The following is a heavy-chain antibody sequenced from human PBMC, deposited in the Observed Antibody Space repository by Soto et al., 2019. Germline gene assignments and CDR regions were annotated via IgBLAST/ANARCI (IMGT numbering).Heavy chain of an antibody. D-gene: IGHD3-22*01. V-gene: IGHV3-48*01. CDR1: GFTFSSYT. CDR3: ARVSGYYDSSGYSLDY. Sequence: GGSLRLSCGASGFTFSSYTMNWVRQAPGKGLERVSYISSSSGTIYYADSLKGRFTISRDNAKNSLYLQMNSLRAEDTAVYYCARVSGYYDSSGYSLDYWGQGTLVTVSS. CDR2: ISSSSGTI. J-gene: IGHJ4*02.